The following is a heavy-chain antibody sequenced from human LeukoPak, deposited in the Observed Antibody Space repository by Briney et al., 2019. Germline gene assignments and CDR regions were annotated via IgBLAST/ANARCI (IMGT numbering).Heavy chain of an antibody. D-gene: IGHD5-18*01. Sequence: QPGGSLRLSCTASGFTFSSNWMSWVRQAPGKGLEWVANIKQDGSEKYYVDSVKGRFTISRDNAKNSLYLQMNSLRAEDTAVYYCARLDGYSYGFIDNWFDPWGQGTLVTVSS. CDR2: IKQDGSEK. J-gene: IGHJ5*02. V-gene: IGHV3-7*01. CDR3: ARLDGYSYGFIDNWFDP. CDR1: GFTFSSNW.